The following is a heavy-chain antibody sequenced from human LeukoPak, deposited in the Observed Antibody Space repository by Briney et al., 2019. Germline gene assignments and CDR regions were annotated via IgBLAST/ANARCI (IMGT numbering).Heavy chain of an antibody. CDR2: IYSGGGT. Sequence: GGSLRLSCAASAFTVSSNHMSWVRQAPGKGLEWVSLIYSGGGTYYADSVKGRVTISRDNSKNPLYLQMNSLRAEDTAVYYCARGPTSSLAFDYWGQGTLVTVSS. V-gene: IGHV3-66*01. CDR1: AFTVSSNH. CDR3: ARGPTSSLAFDY. J-gene: IGHJ4*02. D-gene: IGHD3-16*02.